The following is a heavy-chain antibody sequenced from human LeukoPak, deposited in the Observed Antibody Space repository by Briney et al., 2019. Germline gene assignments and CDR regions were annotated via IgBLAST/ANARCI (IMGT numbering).Heavy chain of an antibody. CDR1: GFTFSTSW. CDR2: IDSDGSRI. CDR3: AKDGLWFGELRDYYYMDV. D-gene: IGHD3-10*01. Sequence: PGGSLRLSCAGSGFTFSTSWMHWVRQAPGKGLVWVSRIDSDGSRITYADSVKGRFTISRDNAKNTVYLQMNSLRAEDTAVYYCAKDGLWFGELRDYYYMDVWGKGTTVTISS. J-gene: IGHJ6*03. V-gene: IGHV3-74*03.